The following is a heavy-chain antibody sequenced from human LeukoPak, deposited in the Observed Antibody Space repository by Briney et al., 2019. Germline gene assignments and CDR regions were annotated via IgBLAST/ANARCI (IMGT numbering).Heavy chain of an antibody. V-gene: IGHV3-48*04. CDR2: ISSSSSTI. J-gene: IGHJ4*02. CDR3: ARDSEGIAAAGTDY. CDR1: GFTFSSYS. Sequence: GGSLRLSCAASGFTFSSYSMNWVRQAPGKGLEWVPYISSSSSTIYYADSVKGRFTISRDNAKNSLYLQMNSLRAEDTAVYYCARDSEGIAAAGTDYWGQGTLVTVSS. D-gene: IGHD6-13*01.